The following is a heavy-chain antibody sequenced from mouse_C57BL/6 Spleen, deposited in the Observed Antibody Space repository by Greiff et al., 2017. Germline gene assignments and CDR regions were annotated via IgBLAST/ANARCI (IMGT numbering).Heavy chain of an antibody. CDR3: ARRSTTVVAHWYIDV. CDR1: GYAFSSYW. J-gene: IGHJ1*03. V-gene: IGHV1-80*01. CDR2: IYPGDGDT. Sequence: VQLQQSGAELVKPGASVKISCKASGYAFSSYWMNWVKQRPGKGLEWIGQIYPGDGDTNYNGKFKGKATLTADKSSSTAYMQLSSLTSEDSAVYFCARRSTTVVAHWYIDVWGTGTTVTVSS. D-gene: IGHD1-1*01.